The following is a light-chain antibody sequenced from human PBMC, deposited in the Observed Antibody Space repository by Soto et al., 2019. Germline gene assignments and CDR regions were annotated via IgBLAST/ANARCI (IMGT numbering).Light chain of an antibody. V-gene: IGKV1-39*01. CDR3: HQVYAYPRT. CDR2: AAS. J-gene: IGKJ1*01. Sequence: DIQMTKSPSSLSASVGDRVTITCRASQSISSYLNWYQQRPGKAPQLLIFAASTLQSGVPSRFSGRGSGTDFTLTITSLQPEDFATYYCHQVYAYPRTFGQVTKLDI. CDR1: QSISSY.